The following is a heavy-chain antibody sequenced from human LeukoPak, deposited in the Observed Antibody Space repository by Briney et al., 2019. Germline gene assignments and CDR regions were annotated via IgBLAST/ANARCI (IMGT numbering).Heavy chain of an antibody. D-gene: IGHD5-24*01. Sequence: PGGSLRLSCAASGFTFSSYAMHWVRQAPGKGLEWVAVISYDGSNKYYADSVKGRFTISRDTSKNTLYLQMNSLRAEDTALYYCARATDGYKDYFDYWGQGTLVTVSS. V-gene: IGHV3-30-3*01. J-gene: IGHJ4*02. CDR3: ARATDGYKDYFDY. CDR2: ISYDGSNK. CDR1: GFTFSSYA.